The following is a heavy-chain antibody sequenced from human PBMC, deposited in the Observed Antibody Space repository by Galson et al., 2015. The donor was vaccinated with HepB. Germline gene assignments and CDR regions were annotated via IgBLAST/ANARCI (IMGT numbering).Heavy chain of an antibody. CDR2: ISSNGGST. Sequence: SLRLSCAASGFTFSSYAMHWVRQAPGKGLEYVSAISSNGGSTYYADSVKGRFTISRDNSKNTLYLQMSSLRAVDTAVYYCVKVSEYGAFDIWGQGTMVTVSS. D-gene: IGHD2/OR15-2a*01. V-gene: IGHV3-64D*06. CDR1: GFTFSSYA. CDR3: VKVSEYGAFDI. J-gene: IGHJ3*02.